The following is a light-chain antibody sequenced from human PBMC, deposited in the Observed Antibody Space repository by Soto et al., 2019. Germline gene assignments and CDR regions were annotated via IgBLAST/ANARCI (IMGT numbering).Light chain of an antibody. CDR3: QQCYSTPLT. CDR2: AAT. V-gene: IGKV1-39*01. CDR1: HSISNY. J-gene: IGKJ4*01. Sequence: DIQTTHSPSSLSALVGDTATITCRASHSISNYVNWYQQKPGKAPELQIYAATNLQIGVPSRFSGSESGTDFTLTITGLQTEDFATYHGQQCYSTPLTFGGGTKVEIK.